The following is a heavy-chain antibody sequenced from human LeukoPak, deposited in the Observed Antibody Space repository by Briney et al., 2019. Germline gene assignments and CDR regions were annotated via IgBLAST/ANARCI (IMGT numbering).Heavy chain of an antibody. CDR3: ARDRRYYYGSGSSTNWFDP. CDR1: GYTFTGSY. CDR2: INPNSGGT. J-gene: IGHJ5*02. D-gene: IGHD3-10*01. Sequence: ASVKVSCKASGYTFTGSYMHWVRQAPGQGLEWMGWINPNSGGTNYAQKFQGRVTMTRDTSISTAYMELSRLRSDDTAVYYCARDRRYYYGSGSSTNWFDPWGQGTLVTVSS. V-gene: IGHV1-2*02.